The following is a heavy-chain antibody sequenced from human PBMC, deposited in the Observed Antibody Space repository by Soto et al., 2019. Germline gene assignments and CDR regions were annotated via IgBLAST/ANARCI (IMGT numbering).Heavy chain of an antibody. Sequence: QLQLQESGPGLVKPSETLSLTCTVSGGSISSSSYYWGWIRQPPGKGLEWIGSIYYSGSTYYNPSLKSRVPISVDTSKNQFSLKLSSVTAAYTAVYYCASHEGVFGWLLWRPYLNFDYWGQGTLVTVSS. D-gene: IGHD3-9*01. CDR3: ASHEGVFGWLLWRPYLNFDY. V-gene: IGHV4-39*01. J-gene: IGHJ4*02. CDR2: IYYSGST. CDR1: GGSISSSSYY.